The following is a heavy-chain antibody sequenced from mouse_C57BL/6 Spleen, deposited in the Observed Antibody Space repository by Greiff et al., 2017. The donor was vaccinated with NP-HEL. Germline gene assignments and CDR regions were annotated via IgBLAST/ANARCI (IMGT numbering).Heavy chain of an antibody. V-gene: IGHV1-61*01. Sequence: QVQLQQSGAELVRPGSSVKLSCKASGYTFTSYWMDWVKQRPGQGLEWIGNIYPSDSETHYNQKFKDKATLTVDKSSSTAYMQLSSLTSEDSAVYYCAREATTLVAHFDYWGQGTTLTVSS. J-gene: IGHJ2*01. CDR2: IYPSDSET. D-gene: IGHD1-1*01. CDR1: GYTFTSYW. CDR3: AREATTLVAHFDY.